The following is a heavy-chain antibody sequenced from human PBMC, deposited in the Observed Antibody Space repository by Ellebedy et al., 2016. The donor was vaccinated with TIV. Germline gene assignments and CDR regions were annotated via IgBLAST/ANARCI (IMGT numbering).Heavy chain of an antibody. Sequence: GESLKISCAASGFTFSSYNMHWVRQAPGKGLEWVSSIGGTSSYMYYADSVRGRFTISRDNAKNSLYLQMNSLRGEDTAVYYCARDRIVGATSYGFWGQGALVTVSS. CDR2: IGGTSSYM. J-gene: IGHJ4*02. CDR3: ARDRIVGATSYGF. CDR1: GFTFSSYN. V-gene: IGHV3-21*06. D-gene: IGHD1-26*01.